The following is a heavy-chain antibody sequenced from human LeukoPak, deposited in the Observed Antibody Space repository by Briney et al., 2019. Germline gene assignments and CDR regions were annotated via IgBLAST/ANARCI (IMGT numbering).Heavy chain of an antibody. D-gene: IGHD3-10*01. J-gene: IGHJ3*02. Sequence: ASVKVSCKASGGTFSSYAISWVRQAPGQGLEWMGGIIPIFGTANYAQKFQGRVTITTDESTSTAYMELSSLRSEDTAVYYCARDYMGAFDIWGQGTMVTVSS. CDR2: IIPIFGTA. CDR3: ARDYMGAFDI. V-gene: IGHV1-69*05. CDR1: GGTFSSYA.